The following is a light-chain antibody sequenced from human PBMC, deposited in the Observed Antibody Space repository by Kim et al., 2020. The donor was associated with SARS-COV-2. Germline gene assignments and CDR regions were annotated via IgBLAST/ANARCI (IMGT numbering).Light chain of an antibody. CDR1: QSISSW. CDR3: QQYNSYPWT. CDR2: DAS. V-gene: IGKV1-5*01. J-gene: IGKJ1*01. Sequence: ASVGDRVTITCRASQSISSWLAWYQQKPGKAPKLLIYDASSLESGVPSRFSGSGSGTEFTLTISSLQPDDFATYNCQQYNSYPWTFGQGTKVEIK.